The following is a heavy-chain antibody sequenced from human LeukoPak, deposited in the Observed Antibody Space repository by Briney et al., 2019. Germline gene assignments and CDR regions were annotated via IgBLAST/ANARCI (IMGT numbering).Heavy chain of an antibody. D-gene: IGHD3-16*01. J-gene: IGHJ3*01. CDR1: GFTFSSYA. V-gene: IGHV3-23*01. CDR3: AFSGGAVSWTRGGVFNV. Sequence: PGGSLRLSCAASGFTFSSYAINWVRQAPGKGLEWVSTISGSGDSTYYADSVKGRFTISRDNSKNTLFLQMNSLRAEDTALYYCAFSGGAVSWTRGGVFNVWGQGTRVTVSS. CDR2: ISGSGDST.